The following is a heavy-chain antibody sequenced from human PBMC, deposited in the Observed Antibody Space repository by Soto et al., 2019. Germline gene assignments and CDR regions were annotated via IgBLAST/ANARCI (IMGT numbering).Heavy chain of an antibody. CDR1: GGSISSYY. D-gene: IGHD1-26*01. Sequence: SDTLSLTCTVSGGSISSYYWSWIRQPPGKGLEWIGYIYYSGSTNYNPALKSRVTISVDTSKNQFSLKLSSVTAADTAVYYCARASGSYQRYFDYWGQGTLVTVSS. CDR3: ARASGSYQRYFDY. V-gene: IGHV4-59*01. J-gene: IGHJ4*02. CDR2: IYYSGST.